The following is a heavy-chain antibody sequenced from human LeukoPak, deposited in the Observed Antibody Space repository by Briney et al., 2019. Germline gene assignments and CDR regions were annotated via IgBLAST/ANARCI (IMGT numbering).Heavy chain of an antibody. CDR2: ISSNGSPI. J-gene: IGHJ3*02. CDR1: GFTFSSYE. Sequence: QPGGSLRLSCAASGFTFSSYEMNWVRQAPGKGLEWVSYISSNGSPIFYADSVKGRFTISRDNAKNSLSLLMNSLRAEDTAVYYCAREPGGSSTYRDAFDIWGQGTMVTVSS. V-gene: IGHV3-48*03. CDR3: AREPGGSSTYRDAFDI. D-gene: IGHD3-16*01.